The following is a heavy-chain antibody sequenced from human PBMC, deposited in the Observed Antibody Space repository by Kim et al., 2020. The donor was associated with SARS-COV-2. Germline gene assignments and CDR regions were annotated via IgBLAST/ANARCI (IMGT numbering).Heavy chain of an antibody. J-gene: IGHJ6*02. V-gene: IGHV1-8*01. CDR2: MNPNSGNT. CDR3: ARGRIAAAGTAYYYYYGMDV. Sequence: ASVKVSCKASGYTFTSYDINWVRQATGQGLEWMGWMNPNSGNTGYAQKFQGRVTMTRNTSISTAYMELSSLRSEDTAVYYCARGRIAAAGTAYYYYYGMDVWGQGTTVTVSS. D-gene: IGHD6-13*01. CDR1: GYTFTSYD.